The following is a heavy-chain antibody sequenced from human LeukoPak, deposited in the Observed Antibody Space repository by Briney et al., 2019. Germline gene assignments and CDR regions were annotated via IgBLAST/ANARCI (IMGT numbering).Heavy chain of an antibody. V-gene: IGHV3-21*01. CDR3: ARADDSADWFDT. D-gene: IGHD3-3*01. Sequence: GGSLRLTCAASGFTFSSYSMNWVRQAPGKGLEWVSSISRSSSYIYYADSVKGRFTISRDNAKNSLYLKMNSLRAEDTAVDYCARADDSADWFDTWGQGTLVTVSS. CDR1: GFTFSSYS. CDR2: ISRSSSYI. J-gene: IGHJ5*02.